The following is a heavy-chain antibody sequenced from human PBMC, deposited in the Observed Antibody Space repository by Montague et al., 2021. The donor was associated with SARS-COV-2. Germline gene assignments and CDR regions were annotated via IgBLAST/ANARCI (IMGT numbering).Heavy chain of an antibody. D-gene: IGHD4-23*01. Sequence: SETLSLTCTVAGGSITGYYWSWLRRSPGKGLEWIAYIYDGGAVNYNPSXXSRVTISTDTSKNQLSLKVNSVTAAYTAVYYCVRDHPYGGPRGAYDIWGQGTVVTVSS. V-gene: IGHV4-59*01. CDR3: VRDHPYGGPRGAYDI. CDR1: GGSITGYY. CDR2: IYDGGAV. J-gene: IGHJ3*02.